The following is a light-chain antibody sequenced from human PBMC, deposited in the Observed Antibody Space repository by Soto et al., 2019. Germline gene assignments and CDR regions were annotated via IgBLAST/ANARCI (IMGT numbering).Light chain of an antibody. CDR1: RYIRSD. CDR3: QQYENLPT. Sequence: DIQMTQSPSSLSASLGDRVTITCRASRYIRSDLSWYQQRPGQAPKVLIYTASNLEAGVPSRFRGSGSGTDFTFTISRLQPEDIATYYCQQYENLPTFGQGTRLEIK. J-gene: IGKJ5*01. V-gene: IGKV1-33*01. CDR2: TAS.